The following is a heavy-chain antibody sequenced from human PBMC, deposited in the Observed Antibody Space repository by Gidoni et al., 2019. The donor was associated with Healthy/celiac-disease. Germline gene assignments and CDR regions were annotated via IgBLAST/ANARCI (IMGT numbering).Heavy chain of an antibody. CDR2: INTNTGNP. Sequence: QVQLVHSGSELKKPGASVKVSCKASGYTFTSYAMHWGRQAPGQGLEWMGWINTNTGNPTYAQGFTGRFVFSLDTSVSTAYLQISSLKAEDTAVYYCARGGVVATIGGFRFDPWGQGTLVTVSS. V-gene: IGHV7-4-1*02. CDR1: GYTFTSYA. CDR3: ARGGVVATIGGFRFDP. D-gene: IGHD5-12*01. J-gene: IGHJ5*02.